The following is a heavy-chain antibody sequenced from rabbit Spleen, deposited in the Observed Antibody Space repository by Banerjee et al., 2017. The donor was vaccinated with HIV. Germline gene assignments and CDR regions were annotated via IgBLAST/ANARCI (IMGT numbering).Heavy chain of an antibody. D-gene: IGHD1-1*01. Sequence: QAQLVASGGGLVQPEGSLTLTCTASGFFFSSSYWICLVRQAPGKGLEWIACINTATGKAVYASWAKGRFTMSRTSSTTVTLQMTSLTAADTATYFCARDLVAVIGWNFNLWGPGTLVTVS. V-gene: IGHV1S45*01. J-gene: IGHJ4*01. CDR3: ARDLVAVIGWNFNL. CDR1: GFFFSSSYW. CDR2: INTATGKA.